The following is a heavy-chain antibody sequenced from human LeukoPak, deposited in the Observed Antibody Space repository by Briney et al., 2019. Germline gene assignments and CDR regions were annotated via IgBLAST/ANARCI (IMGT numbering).Heavy chain of an antibody. J-gene: IGHJ4*02. CDR3: ARDRGYCSSTSCYRLFDY. D-gene: IGHD2-2*03. Sequence: GGSLRLSCAASGFTFSSYWMHWARQAPGKGLVWVSRINSDGSSTSYADSVKGRFTISRDNAKNTLYLQMNSLRAEDTAVYYCARDRGYCSSTSCYRLFDYWGQGTLVTVSS. V-gene: IGHV3-74*01. CDR1: GFTFSSYW. CDR2: INSDGSST.